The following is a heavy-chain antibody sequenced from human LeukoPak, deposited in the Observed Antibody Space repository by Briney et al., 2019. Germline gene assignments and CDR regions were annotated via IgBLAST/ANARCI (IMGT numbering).Heavy chain of an antibody. CDR3: ARSYDFWSGYYRGAADPTEPFFDY. V-gene: IGHV1-18*01. CDR1: GYTFTSYG. D-gene: IGHD3-3*01. J-gene: IGHJ4*02. Sequence: GASVKVSCKASGYTFTSYGIHWVRQAPGQGLEWMGWISIYNGNTLYTQKFQGRVTMTTDTSASTAYMELRSLRSDDTAVYYCARSYDFWSGYYRGAADPTEPFFDYWGQGTLVTVSS. CDR2: ISIYNGNT.